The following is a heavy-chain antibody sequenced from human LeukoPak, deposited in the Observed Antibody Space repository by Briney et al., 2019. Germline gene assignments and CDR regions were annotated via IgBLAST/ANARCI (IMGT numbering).Heavy chain of an antibody. J-gene: IGHJ4*02. Sequence: PSETLSLTCTVSGYSISSGYYWGWIRQPPGKGLEWIGSIYHSGNTYYNPSLKSRVTMSVDTSKSQFSLKLSSVTAADTAVYYCARDQGGCSSTSCYDFDYWGQGTLVTVSS. CDR2: IYHSGNT. CDR3: ARDQGGCSSTSCYDFDY. CDR1: GYSISSGYY. V-gene: IGHV4-38-2*02. D-gene: IGHD2-2*01.